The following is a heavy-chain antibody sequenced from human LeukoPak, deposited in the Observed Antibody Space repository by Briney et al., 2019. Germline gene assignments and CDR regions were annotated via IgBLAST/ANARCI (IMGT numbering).Heavy chain of an antibody. CDR3: ARGDYYDSSGYYHEPDY. CDR1: GGSFSGYY. V-gene: IGHV4-34*01. CDR2: ISHSGST. J-gene: IGHJ4*02. Sequence: KASETLSLTCAVYGGSFSGYYWSWIRQPPGKGLEWIGEISHSGSTNYNPSLKSRVTISVDTSKNQFSLKLSSVTAADTAVYYCARGDYYDSSGYYHEPDYWGQGTLVTVSS. D-gene: IGHD3-22*01.